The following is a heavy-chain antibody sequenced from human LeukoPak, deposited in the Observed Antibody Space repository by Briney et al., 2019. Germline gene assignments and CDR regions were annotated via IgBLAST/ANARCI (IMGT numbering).Heavy chain of an antibody. CDR1: GYPISSGYY. J-gene: IGHJ6*03. V-gene: IGHV4-38-2*02. Sequence: SETLSLTCTVSGYPISSGYYWGWIRQPPGKGLEWIGSIYHSGSTYYNPSLKSRVTISVDTSKNQFSLKLSSVTAADTAVYYCARVRPTYYYYMDVWGKGTTVTVSS. CDR3: ARVRPTYYYYMDV. CDR2: IYHSGST.